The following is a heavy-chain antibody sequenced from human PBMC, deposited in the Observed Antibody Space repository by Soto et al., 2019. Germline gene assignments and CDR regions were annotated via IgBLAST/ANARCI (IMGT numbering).Heavy chain of an antibody. CDR1: GGTFSSYA. CDR2: IIPIFGTA. D-gene: IGHD3-3*01. CDR3: ARGDGGVAASYYYYGMDV. J-gene: IGHJ6*02. V-gene: IGHV1-69*01. Sequence: QVQLVQSGAEVKKPGSSVKVSCKASGGTFSSYAISWVRQAPGQGLEWMGGIIPIFGTANYAQKFQGRVTITADDYTSTAYMGLRGLRSEDTAVYYCARGDGGVAASYYYYGMDVWGQGTTVTVSS.